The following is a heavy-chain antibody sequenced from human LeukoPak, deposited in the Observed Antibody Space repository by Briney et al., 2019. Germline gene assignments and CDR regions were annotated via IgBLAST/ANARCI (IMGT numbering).Heavy chain of an antibody. D-gene: IGHD6-13*01. CDR2: MYHSGST. J-gene: IGHJ4*02. Sequence: SETLSLTCAVSGYSISSGYYWGWIRQPPGKGLDWIASMYHSGSTYYNPSLKSRVTISVDKSKNQFSLKLSSVTAADTAVYYCAKDRGRIAAAGTFDYWGQGTLVTVSS. CDR1: GYSISSGYY. CDR3: AKDRGRIAAAGTFDY. V-gene: IGHV4-38-2*02.